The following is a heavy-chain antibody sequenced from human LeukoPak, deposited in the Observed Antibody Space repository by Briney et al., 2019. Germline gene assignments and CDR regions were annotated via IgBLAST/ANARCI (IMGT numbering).Heavy chain of an antibody. V-gene: IGHV1-46*01. CDR1: GYTFTSYY. Sequence: VASVTVSCKASGYTFTSYYMHWVRQAPGQGLEWMGIINPSGGSTSYAQKFQGRVTMTRDTSTSTVYMELSSLRSEDTAVYYCATTATLRSKDYYFDYWGQGTLVTVSS. J-gene: IGHJ4*02. CDR2: INPSGGST. CDR3: ATTATLRSKDYYFDY. D-gene: IGHD4-17*01.